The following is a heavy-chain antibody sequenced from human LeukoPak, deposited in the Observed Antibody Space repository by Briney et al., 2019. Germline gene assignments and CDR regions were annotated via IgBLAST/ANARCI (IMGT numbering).Heavy chain of an antibody. Sequence: PGGSLRLSCAASGFTFSSYAMSWVRQAPGKGREWVSAISGSGGSTYYADPVKGRFTNSRENSKNTLYLQMNSLRAEDTAVYYCAKERSVLGYYYDSSGYYYFDYWGQGTLVTVSS. CDR1: GFTFSSYA. D-gene: IGHD3-22*01. J-gene: IGHJ4*02. CDR3: AKERSVLGYYYDSSGYYYFDY. CDR2: ISGSGGST. V-gene: IGHV3-23*01.